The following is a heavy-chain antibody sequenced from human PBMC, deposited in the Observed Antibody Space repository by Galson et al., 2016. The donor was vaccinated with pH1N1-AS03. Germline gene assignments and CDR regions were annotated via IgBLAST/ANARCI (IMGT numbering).Heavy chain of an antibody. CDR1: GYSFTNHW. Sequence: QSGAEVKKPGESLQISCKGSGYSFTNHWIAWVRQMPGKGLEWMGFIYPVDSDTRYSPSFPGQVTISADKSVTTAYLQWSSLKALDTAIYYCARHREYQVLSSAMDVWGQGTTVTVSS. J-gene: IGHJ6*02. CDR3: ARHREYQVLSSAMDV. CDR2: IYPVDSDT. D-gene: IGHD2-2*01. V-gene: IGHV5-51*01.